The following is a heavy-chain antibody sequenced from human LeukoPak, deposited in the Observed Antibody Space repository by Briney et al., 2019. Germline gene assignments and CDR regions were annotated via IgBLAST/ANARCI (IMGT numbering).Heavy chain of an antibody. CDR3: ARIWGFGVVVVPAAINRDAFDI. CDR2: IIPIFGTA. D-gene: IGHD2-2*02. V-gene: IGHV1-69*05. J-gene: IGHJ3*02. Sequence: SVKVSCKASGGTFSSYAISWVRQAPGQGLEWMGGIIPIFGTANYAQKFQGRVTITTDESTSTAYMELSSLRSEDTAVYYCARIWGFGVVVVPAAINRDAFDIWGQGTMVTVSS. CDR1: GGTFSSYA.